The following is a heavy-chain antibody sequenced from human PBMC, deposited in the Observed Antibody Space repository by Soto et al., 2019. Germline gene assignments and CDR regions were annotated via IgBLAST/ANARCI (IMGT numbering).Heavy chain of an antibody. J-gene: IGHJ4*02. CDR3: ARHRLFYDSGSHSYVPYYFEN. D-gene: IGHD1-26*01. CDR2: LTPISGAA. Sequence: QVQLVQSGAEVKKPGSSVKVSCKASGGSFNGYAVSWVRQAPGRGLEWMGGLTPISGAATYAKNFQGRVSITADGSTTTAYLYLTSLTSEDTAIYFCARHRLFYDSGSHSYVPYYFENWGQGTLVSVSS. V-gene: IGHV1-69*01. CDR1: GGSFNGYA.